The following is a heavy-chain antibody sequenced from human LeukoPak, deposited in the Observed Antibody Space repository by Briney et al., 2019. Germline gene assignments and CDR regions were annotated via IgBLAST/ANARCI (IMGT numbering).Heavy chain of an antibody. J-gene: IGHJ4*02. CDR3: AKRVAHSSGAYWDY. D-gene: IGHD6-19*01. CDR2: ISGGGGGT. V-gene: IGHV3-23*01. CDR1: GFTFSSYG. Sequence: GGSLRLSCEASGFTFSSYGMSWVRQAPGKGLEWVSPISGGGGGTYYADSVKGRFTISRDNSKNTLYLQMNSLRAEDAAVYFCAKRVAHSSGAYWDYWGQGILVTVSS.